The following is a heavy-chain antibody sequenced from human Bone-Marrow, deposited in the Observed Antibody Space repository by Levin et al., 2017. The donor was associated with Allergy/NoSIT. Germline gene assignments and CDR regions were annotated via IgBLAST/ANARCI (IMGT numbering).Heavy chain of an antibody. CDR3: ARDGGTNNHDWYFDL. J-gene: IGHJ2*01. CDR1: GFTFSNYR. Sequence: GESLKISCAASGFTFSNYRMHWVRQAPGKGLVWVSRILSDGTYTGYADSVQGRFTISRDNAKNTLFLQMDSLSAEDTALYYCARDGGTNNHDWYFDLWGRGTLVTVSS. CDR2: ILSDGTYT. V-gene: IGHV3-74*01. D-gene: IGHD1-14*01.